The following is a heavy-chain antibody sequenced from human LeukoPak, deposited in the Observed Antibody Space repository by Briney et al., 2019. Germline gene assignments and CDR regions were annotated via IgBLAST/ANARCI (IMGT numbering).Heavy chain of an antibody. D-gene: IGHD3-22*01. CDR1: GFTFSSYW. Sequence: SGGSLRLSCAASGFTFSSYWMHWVRQAPGKGLVWVSRINSDGSSTSYADSVKGRFTISRDNAKNTLYLQMNSLRAEDTAVYYCASEYYYDSSGYSAFDYWGQGTLVTVSS. CDR2: INSDGSST. CDR3: ASEYYYDSSGYSAFDY. J-gene: IGHJ4*02. V-gene: IGHV3-74*01.